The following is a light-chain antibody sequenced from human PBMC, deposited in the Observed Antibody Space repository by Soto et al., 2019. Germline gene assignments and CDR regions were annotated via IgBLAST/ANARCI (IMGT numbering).Light chain of an antibody. CDR2: DVS. Sequence: QSALTQPASVSGSPGQSITISCTGTSSDVGGYNYVSWYQQHPGKAPNLMIYDVSNRPSGVSNRFSGSKSGNTASLTISGIQAEDVADYYCSSYTSSSTRGVFGGGTKLTVL. V-gene: IGLV2-14*01. J-gene: IGLJ2*01. CDR3: SSYTSSSTRGV. CDR1: SSDVGGYNY.